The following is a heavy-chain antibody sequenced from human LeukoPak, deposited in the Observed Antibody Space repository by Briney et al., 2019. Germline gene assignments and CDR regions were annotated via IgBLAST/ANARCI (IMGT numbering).Heavy chain of an antibody. CDR1: GFSLSTSGVG. Sequence: SGPTLVKPTQTLTLTCAFSGFSLSTSGVGVGWIRQPPGKALEWLALIYWDDDKRYSPSLKSRLTITKDTSKNQVVLTMTNMDPVDTATYYCAHVDKETGVDWFDPWGQGTLVTVSS. CDR3: AHVDKETGVDWFDP. V-gene: IGHV2-5*02. CDR2: IYWDDDK. D-gene: IGHD2-15*01. J-gene: IGHJ5*02.